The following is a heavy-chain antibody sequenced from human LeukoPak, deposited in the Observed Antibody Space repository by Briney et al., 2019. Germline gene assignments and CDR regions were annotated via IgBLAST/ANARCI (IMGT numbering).Heavy chain of an antibody. J-gene: IGHJ4*02. CDR2: IYYSGST. CDR3: ARGRRGYSYGGGYYFDY. CDR1: GGSISSSSYY. D-gene: IGHD5-18*01. V-gene: IGHV4-39*01. Sequence: SETLSLTCTVSGGSISSSSYYWGWIRQPPGKGLGWIGSIYYSGSTYYNPSLKSRVTISVDTSKNQFSLKLSSVTAADTAVYYCARGRRGYSYGGGYYFDYWGQGTLVTVSS.